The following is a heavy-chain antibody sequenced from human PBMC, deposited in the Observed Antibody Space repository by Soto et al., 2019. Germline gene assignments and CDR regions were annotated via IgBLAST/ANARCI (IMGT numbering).Heavy chain of an antibody. CDR1: GYTFTSYY. CDR2: INPSGGST. D-gene: IGHD4-17*01. CDR3: ASEEGGDNVGGNYYYYYGMDV. V-gene: IGHV1-46*01. J-gene: IGHJ6*02. Sequence: QVQLVQSGAEVKKPGASVKVSCKASGYTFTSYYMHWVRQAPGQGLEWMGIINPSGGSTSYAQKFQGRVTMTRDTSTSTVYMELSSLRSEDTAVYYCASEEGGDNVGGNYYYYYGMDVWGQGTTVTVSS.